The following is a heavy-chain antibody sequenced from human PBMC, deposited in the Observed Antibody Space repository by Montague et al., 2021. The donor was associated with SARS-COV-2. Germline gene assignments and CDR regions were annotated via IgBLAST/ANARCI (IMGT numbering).Heavy chain of an antibody. J-gene: IGHJ6*02. Sequence: SLRLSCAAPGFTFSSYAMHWVRQAPGKGLEWVAVISYDGSNKYYADSVKGRFTISRDNSKNTLYLQMNSLRAEDTAVYYCARDLGFYGMDVWGQGTTVTVSS. CDR2: ISYDGSNK. CDR3: ARDLGFYGMDV. CDR1: GFTFSSYA. V-gene: IGHV3-30*04.